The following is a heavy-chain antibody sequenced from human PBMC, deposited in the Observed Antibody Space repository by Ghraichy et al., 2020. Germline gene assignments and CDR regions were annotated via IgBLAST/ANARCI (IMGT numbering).Heavy chain of an antibody. D-gene: IGHD6-19*01. Sequence: SETLSLTCTVSGGSISSYYWSWIRQPPGKGLEWIGYIYTSGSTNYNPSLKSRVTISVDTSKNQFSLKLSSVTAADTAVYYCARPDSSGWFYFDYWGQGTLVAFSS. J-gene: IGHJ4*02. CDR2: IYTSGST. CDR1: GGSISSYY. V-gene: IGHV4-4*09. CDR3: ARPDSSGWFYFDY.